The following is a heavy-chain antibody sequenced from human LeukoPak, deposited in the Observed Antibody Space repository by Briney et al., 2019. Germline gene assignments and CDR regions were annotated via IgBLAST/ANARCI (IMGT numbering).Heavy chain of an antibody. J-gene: IGHJ4*02. CDR1: GYTFNRYG. V-gene: IGHV7-4-1*02. CDR3: ARGYIYGFDF. Sequence: ASVKVSCKASGYTFNRYGMNWVRQAPGQGLEWMGWINTNTGNPTYAQGFTGRFVFSLDTSVSTAYLQISSLKADDTAVYYCARGYIYGFDFWGQGTLVTVSS. CDR2: INTNTGNP. D-gene: IGHD5-18*01.